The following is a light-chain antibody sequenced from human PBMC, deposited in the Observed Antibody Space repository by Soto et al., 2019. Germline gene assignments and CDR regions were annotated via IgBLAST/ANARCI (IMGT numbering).Light chain of an antibody. Sequence: QALLTQEPSLTLSPGGTVTLTCVSSTGAVTNGHYPYWFQQKPGQAPRTLIYDTTNRHSWTPARFSGSLLGGKAALTLSGAQPEDEAEYYCLLSYNGPYVFGTGTKVTVL. CDR3: LLSYNGPYV. CDR2: DTT. CDR1: TGAVTNGHY. J-gene: IGLJ1*01. V-gene: IGLV7-46*01.